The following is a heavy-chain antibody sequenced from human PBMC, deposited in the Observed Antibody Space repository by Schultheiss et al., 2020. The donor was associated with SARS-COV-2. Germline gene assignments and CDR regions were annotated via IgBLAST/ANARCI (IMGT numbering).Heavy chain of an antibody. CDR2: IYWDDDK. CDR1: GFSLTTSGVG. CDR3: AHSEDYSNYAWFDP. J-gene: IGHJ5*02. Sequence: SGPTLVKPTQTLTLTCTFSGFSLTTSGVGVGWIRQPPGKALEWLALIYWDDDKRYSPSLKSRLTITKDTSKNQVVLTITNMDPVDTATYYCAHSEDYSNYAWFDPWGKGTLVTVSS. D-gene: IGHD4-11*01. V-gene: IGHV2-5*02.